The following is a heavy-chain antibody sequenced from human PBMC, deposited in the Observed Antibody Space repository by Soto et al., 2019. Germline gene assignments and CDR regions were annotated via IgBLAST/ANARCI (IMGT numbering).Heavy chain of an antibody. CDR2: IGTAGDT. V-gene: IGHV3-13*04. CDR3: ARGTDYYGMDV. J-gene: IGHJ6*02. Sequence: GGSLRLSCAASGFTFSSYDMHWVRQATGKGLEWVSAIGTAGDTYYPGSVKGRFTISRENAKNSLYLQMNSLRAGDTAVDYCARGTDYYGMDVWGQGTTVTVSS. CDR1: GFTFSSYD.